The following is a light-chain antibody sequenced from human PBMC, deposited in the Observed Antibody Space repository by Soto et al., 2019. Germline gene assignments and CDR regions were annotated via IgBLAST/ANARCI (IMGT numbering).Light chain of an antibody. Sequence: IHLTQSPSLLSASVGDRVTITCRASQGISQYVAWYQQKPGKAPKLLIYAATVLQGGVPSRFSGTGSATEFTLTISSLQPEDFATYYCLQDYNYPWTFGQGTKVDIK. J-gene: IGKJ1*01. CDR3: LQDYNYPWT. CDR2: AAT. V-gene: IGKV1-6*02. CDR1: QGISQY.